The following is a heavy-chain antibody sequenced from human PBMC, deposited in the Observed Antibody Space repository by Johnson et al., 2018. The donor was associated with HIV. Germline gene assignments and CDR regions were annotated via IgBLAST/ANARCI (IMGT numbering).Heavy chain of an antibody. J-gene: IGHJ3*02. D-gene: IGHD3-16*01. CDR3: ARAHYDYAPAPTFDI. CDR1: GFTFDDYA. V-gene: IGHV3-20*04. Sequence: VQLVESGGGLVQPGRSLRLSCAASGFTFDDYAMHWVRQAPGKGLAWVSGINWNGGSTGYADSVKGRFTISRDNAKNSLYLQMNSLRAEDTAVYYCARAHYDYAPAPTFDIWGQGTMVTVSS. CDR2: INWNGGST.